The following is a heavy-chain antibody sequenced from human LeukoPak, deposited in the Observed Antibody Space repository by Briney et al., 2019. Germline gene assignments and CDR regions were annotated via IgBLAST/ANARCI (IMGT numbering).Heavy chain of an antibody. D-gene: IGHD3-3*01. V-gene: IGHV1-18*01. Sequence: ASVKVSCKASGYTFTSYGISWVRQAPGQGLEWMGWISAYNGNTNYAQKLQGRVTMTTDTSTSTAYMELRSLRSDDTAVYYCARDYDFWSGYSGAFDYWGQGTLVTVSS. CDR1: GYTFTSYG. J-gene: IGHJ4*02. CDR3: ARDYDFWSGYSGAFDY. CDR2: ISAYNGNT.